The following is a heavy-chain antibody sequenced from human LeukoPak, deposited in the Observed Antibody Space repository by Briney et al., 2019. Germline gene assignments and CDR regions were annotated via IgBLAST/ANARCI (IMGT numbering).Heavy chain of an antibody. CDR2: ISSSSSYI. V-gene: IGHV3-21*01. J-gene: IGHJ4*02. Sequence: PGGSLRLSCAASGFTFSSDSMNWVRQAPGKGLEWVSSISSSSSYIYYADSVKGRFTISRDNAKNSLYLQMNSLRAEDTAVYYCARGSSSSSLPADYWGQGTLVTVSS. CDR3: ARGSSSSSLPADY. CDR1: GFTFSSDS. D-gene: IGHD6-6*01.